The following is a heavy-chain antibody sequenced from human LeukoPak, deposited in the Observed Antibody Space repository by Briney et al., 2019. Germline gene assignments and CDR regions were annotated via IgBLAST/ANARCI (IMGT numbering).Heavy chain of an antibody. CDR3: ARGSSYDFWSGYYEIDY. D-gene: IGHD3-3*01. Sequence: ASVKVSCKASGYTFTSYAMHWVRQAPGQRLEWMGWINAGNGNTKYSQEFQGRVTITRDTSASTAYMELSSLRSEDMAVYYCARGSSYDFWSGYYEIDYWGQGTLVTVSS. CDR2: INAGNGNT. V-gene: IGHV1-3*03. J-gene: IGHJ4*02. CDR1: GYTFTSYA.